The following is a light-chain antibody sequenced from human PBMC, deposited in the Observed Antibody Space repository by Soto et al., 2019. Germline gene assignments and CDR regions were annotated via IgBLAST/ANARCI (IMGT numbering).Light chain of an antibody. V-gene: IGKV3-20*01. J-gene: IGKJ1*01. CDR3: QQYGSSPMT. Sequence: EIVLTQSPGTLSLSPGERATLSCRASQSVSSSYLAWYQQKPGQAPRLLIYGASSRATGIPDRFSGSGSGKDFTLIISRLEPEDFAVYYCQQYGSSPMTFGQGTKV. CDR2: GAS. CDR1: QSVSSSY.